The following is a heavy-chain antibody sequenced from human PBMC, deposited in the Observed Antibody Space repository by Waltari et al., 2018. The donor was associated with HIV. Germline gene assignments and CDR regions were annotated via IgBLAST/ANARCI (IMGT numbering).Heavy chain of an antibody. V-gene: IGHV3-30*18. CDR1: GFPFSSYG. J-gene: IGHJ4*02. D-gene: IGHD4-17*01. Sequence: QVQLVESGGGVVQPGRSLSLSCAASGFPFSSYGRHWVRQAPGKGLEWVAVISYDGSNKFYTDSVKGRFTISRDNSKNTLYLQMNSLRAEDTAVYYCAKTGYGDYGRDDWGQGTLVTVSS. CDR3: AKTGYGDYGRDD. CDR2: ISYDGSNK.